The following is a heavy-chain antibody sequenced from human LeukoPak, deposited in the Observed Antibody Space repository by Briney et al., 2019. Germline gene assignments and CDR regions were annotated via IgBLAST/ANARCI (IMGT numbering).Heavy chain of an antibody. J-gene: IGHJ4*02. CDR3: ARIGYCSSMTCYG. Sequence: SVKVSCKASGGTFSSYAISWVRQAPGQGLEWMGGIIPIFVTANYAQKFQGRVTITADESTSTAYMELSSLRSEDTAVYYCARIGYCSSMTCYGWGQGTLVTVSS. CDR1: GGTFSSYA. D-gene: IGHD2-2*01. V-gene: IGHV1-69*13. CDR2: IIPIFVTA.